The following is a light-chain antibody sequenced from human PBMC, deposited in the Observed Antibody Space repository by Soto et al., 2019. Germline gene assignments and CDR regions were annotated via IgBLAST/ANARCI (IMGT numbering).Light chain of an antibody. CDR1: QSFSSSY. CDR2: GAS. Sequence: EIVLTQSPGTLSLSPGERATLSCRASQSFSSSYLAWYQQKPGQAPRLLIYGASSRATGIPHRFSGSGSGTDFTLTISRLEPEDFAVYYCQQYGSSPRTFGQGTKVDIK. J-gene: IGKJ1*01. V-gene: IGKV3-20*01. CDR3: QQYGSSPRT.